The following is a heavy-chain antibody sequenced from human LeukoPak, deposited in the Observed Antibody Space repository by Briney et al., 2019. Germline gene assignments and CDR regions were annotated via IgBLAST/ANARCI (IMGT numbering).Heavy chain of an antibody. CDR3: ARVKEQWLVLGSRNGFDI. Sequence: ASVKVSCKVSGYTLTELSMHWVRQAPGKGLEWMGGFDPEDGETIYAQKFQGRVTMTTDTSTSTAYMELRSLRYDDTAVYYCARVKEQWLVLGSRNGFDIWGQGTMVTVSS. CDR2: FDPEDGET. V-gene: IGHV1-24*01. CDR1: GYTLTELS. J-gene: IGHJ3*02. D-gene: IGHD6-19*01.